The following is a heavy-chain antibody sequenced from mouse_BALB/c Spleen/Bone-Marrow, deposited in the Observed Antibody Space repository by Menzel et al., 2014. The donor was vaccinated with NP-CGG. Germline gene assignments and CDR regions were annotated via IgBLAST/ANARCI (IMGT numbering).Heavy chain of an antibody. D-gene: IGHD3-3*01. CDR1: GFTFSSYG. Sequence: EVKLVESGGDLVKPGGSLKLSCAASGFTFSSYGMSWVRQTPDKRLEWVATISSGDSYTNYPDSVKGRFTISRDNAKNTLYLLMSSLKSEDTAMYYCARHRADYYAMDYWGQGTSVTVSS. CDR2: ISSGDSYT. CDR3: ARHRADYYAMDY. V-gene: IGHV5-6*01. J-gene: IGHJ4*01.